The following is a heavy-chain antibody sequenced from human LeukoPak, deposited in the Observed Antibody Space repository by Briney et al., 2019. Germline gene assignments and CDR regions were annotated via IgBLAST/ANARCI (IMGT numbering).Heavy chain of an antibody. CDR3: ARSQLWLRNAFDI. CDR1: GFTFSSYW. V-gene: IGHV3-7*01. Sequence: GGSLRLSCAASGFTFSSYWMSWVGQAPGKGLEGVANIKQDGSEKYYVDSVKGRFTISRDNAKNSLYLQMNSLRAEDTAVYYCARSQLWLRNAFDIWGQGTMVTVSS. D-gene: IGHD5-18*01. CDR2: IKQDGSEK. J-gene: IGHJ3*02.